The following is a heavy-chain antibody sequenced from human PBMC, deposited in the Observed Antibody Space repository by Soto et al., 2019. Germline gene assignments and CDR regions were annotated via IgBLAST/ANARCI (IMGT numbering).Heavy chain of an antibody. Sequence: SETLSLTCAVYGGSFSGYYWSWIRQPPGKGLEWIGEINHSGSTNYNPSLKSRVTISVDTSKNQFSLKVDSVTAADTAVYYCARGLLAYCGGDCALFDSWGQGIMVTSPQ. V-gene: IGHV4-34*01. CDR2: INHSGST. D-gene: IGHD2-21*02. CDR3: ARGLLAYCGGDCALFDS. CDR1: GGSFSGYY. J-gene: IGHJ4*02.